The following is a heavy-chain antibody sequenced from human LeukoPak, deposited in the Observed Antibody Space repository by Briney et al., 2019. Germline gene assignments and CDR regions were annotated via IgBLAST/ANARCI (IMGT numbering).Heavy chain of an antibody. CDR1: GYTFTDYY. J-gene: IGHJ4*02. CDR2: INLNSGGP. D-gene: IGHD3-16*01. Sequence: ASVKVSCKASGYTFTDYYMHWVRQAPGQGLEWMGWINLNSGGPNYAQKFQGRVTMTRETSISTAYMEVSRLRSDDTAVYYCAISPGVMITFGGAPATDYFDYWGQGTLVTVSS. CDR3: AISPGVMITFGGAPATDYFDY. V-gene: IGHV1-2*02.